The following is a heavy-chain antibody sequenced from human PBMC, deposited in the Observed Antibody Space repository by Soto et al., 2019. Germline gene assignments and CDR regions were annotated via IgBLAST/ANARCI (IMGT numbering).Heavy chain of an antibody. V-gene: IGHV4-31*03. J-gene: IGHJ4*02. CDR1: GGSIISGGYY. D-gene: IGHD1-26*01. CDR2: IYYSGST. CDR3: ARESSGGAPTDY. Sequence: SETLSLTCTVSGGSIISGGYYWILIRQHPGKGLEWIGYIYYSGSTYYNPSLKSRVTISVDTSKNQFSLKLSSVTAADTAVYYCARESSGGAPTDYWGQGTLVTVSS.